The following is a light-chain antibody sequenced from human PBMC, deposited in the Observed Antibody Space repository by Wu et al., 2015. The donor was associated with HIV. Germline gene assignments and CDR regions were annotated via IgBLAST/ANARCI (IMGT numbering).Light chain of an antibody. CDR3: QQYDNSPPWT. CDR2: DSA. Sequence: EIVLTQSPATLSLSPGERATLSCRASQSVSWYVAWFQQKPGQAPRLLIYDSANGATGIPVRFSGSGSGTDFTLTISSLEAEDFAVYYCQQYDNSPPWTFGQGTRVEVK. J-gene: IGKJ1*01. CDR1: QSVSWY. V-gene: IGKV3-11*01.